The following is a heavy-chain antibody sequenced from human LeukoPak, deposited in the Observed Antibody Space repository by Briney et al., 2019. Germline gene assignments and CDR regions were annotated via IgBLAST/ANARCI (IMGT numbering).Heavy chain of an antibody. V-gene: IGHV3-23*01. CDR2: ISGSGGST. J-gene: IGHJ5*02. CDR3: AKKEGYSYGPRGGWFDP. Sequence: GSLRLSCAASGFTFSSYAMSWVRQAPGKGLEWVSAISGSGGSTYYADSVKGRFTISRDNSKNTLYLQMNSLRAEDTAVYYCAKKEGYSYGPRGGWFDPWGQGTLVTVSS. CDR1: GFTFSSYA. D-gene: IGHD5-18*01.